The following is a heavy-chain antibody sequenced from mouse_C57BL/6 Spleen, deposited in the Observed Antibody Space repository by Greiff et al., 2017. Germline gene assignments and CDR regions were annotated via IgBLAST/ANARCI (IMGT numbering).Heavy chain of an antibody. CDR1: GYAFRSYW. CDR3: ARSGYYGSSPYWYFDV. V-gene: IGHV1-80*01. Sequence: QVQLKESGAELVKPGASVKISCKASGYAFRSYWMNWVKQRPGKGLEWIGQIYPGDGDTNYNGKFKGKATLTAAKSSSTAYMQLSSLTSEDSAVYFGARSGYYGSSPYWYFDVWGTGTTVTVSS. D-gene: IGHD1-1*01. CDR2: IYPGDGDT. J-gene: IGHJ1*03.